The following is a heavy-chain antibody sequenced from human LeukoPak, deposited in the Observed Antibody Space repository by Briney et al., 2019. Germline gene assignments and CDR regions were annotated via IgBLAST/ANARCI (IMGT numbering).Heavy chain of an antibody. CDR3: ARGFSYYYGSGSYYNVGFDY. D-gene: IGHD3-10*01. CDR2: INHSGST. CDR1: GESFSGYY. J-gene: IGHJ4*02. V-gene: IGHV4-34*01. Sequence: SETLSLTCAVYGESFSGYYWSWIRQPPGKGLEWIGEINHSGSTNYNPSLKSRVTISVDTSKNQFSLKLSSVTAADTAVYYCARGFSYYYGSGSYYNVGFDYWGQGTLVTVSS.